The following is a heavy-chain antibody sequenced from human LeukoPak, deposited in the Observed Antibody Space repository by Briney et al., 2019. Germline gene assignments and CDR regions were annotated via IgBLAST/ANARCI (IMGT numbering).Heavy chain of an antibody. CDR1: GGSITTTDFD. CDR2: ISSSGKA. J-gene: IGHJ4*02. D-gene: IGHD1-26*01. CDR3: ARFKGGTGFDY. V-gene: IGHV4-39*01. Sequence: PSETLSLTCAVSGGSITTTDFDWAWICQPPGQGFEWIATISSSGKAYYYPSLMSRVTTSVDTSKNQFSLDVTSVTAADTGLFYCARFKGGTGFDYWGRGILVIVS.